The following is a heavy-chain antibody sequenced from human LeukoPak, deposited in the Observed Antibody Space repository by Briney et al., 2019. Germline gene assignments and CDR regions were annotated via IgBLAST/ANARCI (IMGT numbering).Heavy chain of an antibody. J-gene: IGHJ6*03. V-gene: IGHV4-59*01. CDR1: GGSISNYY. CDR3: AREDTYYYYMDV. D-gene: IGHD5-18*01. CDR2: IYFSGST. Sequence: SETLSLTCTVSGGSISNYYWSWIRQPPGKGLEWIGYIYFSGSTNYNPSLKSRVTISVDTSKNQFSLKLSSVTAADTAVYYCAREDTYYYYMDVWGKGTTVIVSS.